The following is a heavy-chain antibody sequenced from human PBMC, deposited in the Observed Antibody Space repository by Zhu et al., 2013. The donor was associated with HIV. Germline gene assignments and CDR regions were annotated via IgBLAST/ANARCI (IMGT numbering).Heavy chain of an antibody. Sequence: QVQLVQSGAELKKPGSSVKVSCKASGGILSSYPISWVRQAPGQGPEWMGAIIPVLGSTTYAQKFQGRLTITADKSTTTVYMELSSLRSEDTAVYYCARGEGSDNTGYWVYWGQGTLVTVSS. CDR1: GGILSSYP. V-gene: IGHV1-69*06. CDR3: ARGEGSDNTGYWVY. CDR2: IIPVLGST. D-gene: IGHD3-22*01. J-gene: IGHJ4*02.